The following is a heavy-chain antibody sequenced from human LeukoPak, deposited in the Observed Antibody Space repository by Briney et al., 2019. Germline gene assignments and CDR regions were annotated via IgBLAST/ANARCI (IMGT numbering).Heavy chain of an antibody. J-gene: IGHJ4*02. V-gene: IGHV3-23*01. Sequence: GGSLRLSCAASGFTFSSYAMSWVRQAPGKGLEWISAISGSGGSTYYADSVKGRFTISRDNSKNTLYLQMNSLRAEDTAVYYCAKDVTYYYDSSGYYHFDYWGQGTLVTVSS. D-gene: IGHD3-22*01. CDR2: ISGSGGST. CDR1: GFTFSSYA. CDR3: AKDVTYYYDSSGYYHFDY.